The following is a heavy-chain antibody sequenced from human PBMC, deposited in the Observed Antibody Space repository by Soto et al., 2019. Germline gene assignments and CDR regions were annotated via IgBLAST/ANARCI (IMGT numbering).Heavy chain of an antibody. D-gene: IGHD1-26*01. V-gene: IGHV4-59*01. Sequence: PSETLSLTCTVSGGSISSDYSSWIRQPPGKGLEWIGYISYSGSTNYNPSLKSLVTISVDTSKNEFSLKLSSVTAADTAVYYCARVLTGSSLFDYWGQGTLVTVSS. CDR2: ISYSGST. CDR1: GGSISSDY. J-gene: IGHJ4*02. CDR3: ARVLTGSSLFDY.